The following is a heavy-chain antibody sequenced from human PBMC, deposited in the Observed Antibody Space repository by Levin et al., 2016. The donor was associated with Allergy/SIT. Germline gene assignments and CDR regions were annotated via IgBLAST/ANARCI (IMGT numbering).Heavy chain of an antibody. D-gene: IGHD3-9*01. J-gene: IGHJ6*02. CDR3: ARVGEGYYDILYYGMDV. CDR2: ISSSGSTI. V-gene: IGHV3-48*03. Sequence: WIRQPPGKGLEWVSYISSSGSTIYYADSVKGRFTISRDNAKNSLYLQMNSLRAEDTAVYYCARVGEGYYDILYYGMDVWGQGTTVTVSS.